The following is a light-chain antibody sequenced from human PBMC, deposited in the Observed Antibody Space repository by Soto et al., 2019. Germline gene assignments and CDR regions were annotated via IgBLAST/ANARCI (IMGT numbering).Light chain of an antibody. CDR1: QSVSSSY. V-gene: IGKV3-20*01. J-gene: IGKJ4*01. CDR3: QQYGGSPPLT. CDR2: GTS. Sequence: ENVLTQSPGTLSLSPGERATLSCRASQSVSSSYLAWYQQKPGQAPRLLIYGTSSRATGVPDRFSGSGSGTDFILTISRLEPEDFAVYFCQQYGGSPPLTFGGGTKVEI.